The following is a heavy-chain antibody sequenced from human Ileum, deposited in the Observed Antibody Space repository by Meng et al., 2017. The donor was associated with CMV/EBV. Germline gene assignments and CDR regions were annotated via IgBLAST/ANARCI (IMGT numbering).Heavy chain of an antibody. CDR3: ARVTGSYAYDF. CDR1: GFTFSHFE. D-gene: IGHD1-26*01. J-gene: IGHJ4*02. CDR2: TRNKANSYTT. V-gene: IGHV3-72*01. Sequence: GESLKISCAASGFTFSHFEMNWVRQVPGKGLEWVGRTRNKANSYTTEYAASVKGRFTISRDDSNNSLYLQMNSLKTEDTAVYHCARVTGSYAYDFWGQGTLVTVSS.